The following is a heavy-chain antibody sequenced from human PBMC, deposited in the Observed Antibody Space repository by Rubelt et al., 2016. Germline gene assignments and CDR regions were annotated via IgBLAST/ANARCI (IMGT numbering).Heavy chain of an antibody. CDR3: SRHDSGNYPPAD. J-gene: IGHJ4*02. D-gene: IGHD1-26*01. Sequence: QVQLQESGPGLVKPSETLSLICTVSTYSISSGYYWGWIRQPPGKGLEWIGYIYYSGSTNYNPPLKSRVTISVDTSKNQFSLELGSVTAADPAVDCWSRHDSGNYPPADWGQGTLVTVSS. V-gene: IGHV4-38-2*02. CDR1: TYSISSGYY. CDR2: IYYSGST.